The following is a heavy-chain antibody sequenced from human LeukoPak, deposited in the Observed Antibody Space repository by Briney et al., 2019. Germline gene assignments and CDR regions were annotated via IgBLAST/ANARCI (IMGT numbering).Heavy chain of an antibody. V-gene: IGHV3-9*01. D-gene: IGHD6-13*01. J-gene: IGHJ4*02. CDR3: AKALGYGVAAAVDY. CDR1: GFTFDDYA. Sequence: PGRSLRLSCVASGFTFDDYAMYWVRQVPGKGLEWVSGISWNSGSIGYAGSVKGRFTISRDNAKNSLYLQMNSLRVEDTALYYCAKALGYGVAAAVDYWGQGTPVTVSS. CDR2: ISWNSGSI.